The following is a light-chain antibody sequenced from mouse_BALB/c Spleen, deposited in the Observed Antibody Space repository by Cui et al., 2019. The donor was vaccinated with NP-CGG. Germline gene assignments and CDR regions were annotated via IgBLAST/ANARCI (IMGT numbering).Light chain of an antibody. CDR2: GTN. Sequence: HAFVTQISALTTSPGETVTHTCRSSTGAVTTSNYANWVQEKPDHLFTGLIGGTNNRAPGVPARFSGSLIGDKAALTITGAQTEDEAIYFCALWYSNHWVFGGGTKLTVL. V-gene: IGLV1*01. J-gene: IGLJ1*01. CDR1: TGAVTTSNY. CDR3: ALWYSNHWV.